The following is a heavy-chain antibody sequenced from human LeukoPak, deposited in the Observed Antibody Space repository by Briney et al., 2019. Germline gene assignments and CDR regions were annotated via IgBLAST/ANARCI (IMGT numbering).Heavy chain of an antibody. D-gene: IGHD3-9*01. Sequence: SVKVSCKASGGTFSSYAISWVRQAPGQGLEWMGGIIPIFGTANYAQKFQGRVTITTDESTSTAYMELSSLRSEDTAVYYCARGRFDRYDILTGPDYWGQGTLVTVSS. CDR3: ARGRFDRYDILTGPDY. J-gene: IGHJ4*02. V-gene: IGHV1-69*05. CDR1: GGTFSSYA. CDR2: IIPIFGTA.